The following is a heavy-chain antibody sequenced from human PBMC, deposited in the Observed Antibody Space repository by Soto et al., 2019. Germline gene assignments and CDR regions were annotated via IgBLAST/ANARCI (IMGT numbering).Heavy chain of an antibody. D-gene: IGHD3-16*01. CDR3: ARDYPTFGAFDI. Sequence: QVQLVQSGAEVKKPGSSVKVSCTASGCTFSSYAISWVRQAPGQGLEWMGGIIPIFGTANYAQKFQGRVTITADESTSTAYMELSSLRSEDTAVYYCARDYPTFGAFDIWGQGTLVTVSS. V-gene: IGHV1-69*01. J-gene: IGHJ3*02. CDR1: GCTFSSYA. CDR2: IIPIFGTA.